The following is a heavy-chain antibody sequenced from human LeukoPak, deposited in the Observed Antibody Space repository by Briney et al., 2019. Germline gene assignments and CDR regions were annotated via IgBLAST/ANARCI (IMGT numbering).Heavy chain of an antibody. J-gene: IGHJ6*03. V-gene: IGHV1-8*01. CDR2: MNPNSGNT. Sequence: ASVKVSCKASGYTFTSYDINWVRQATGQGLEWMGWMNPNSGNTGYAQKFQGRVTMTRNTSISTAYMELSSLRSEDTAVYYCARTYGGVYYYYMDVWGKGTTVTISS. CDR1: GYTFTSYD. CDR3: ARTYGGVYYYYMDV. D-gene: IGHD4-23*01.